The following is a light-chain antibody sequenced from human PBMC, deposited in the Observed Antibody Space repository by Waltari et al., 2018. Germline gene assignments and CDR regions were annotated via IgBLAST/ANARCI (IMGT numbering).Light chain of an antibody. CDR2: EVS. CDR3: SSYAGSNNFRV. V-gene: IGLV2-8*01. CDR1: SSDVGGYNY. Sequence: QSALTQPPSASGSPGQSVTISCTGTSSDVGGYNYVSWYQQHPGKAPNLMIYEVSKRPPGVPDRFSGSKSGNTASLTVSGLQAEDEADYYCSSYAGSNNFRVFGGGTKLTVL. J-gene: IGLJ3*02.